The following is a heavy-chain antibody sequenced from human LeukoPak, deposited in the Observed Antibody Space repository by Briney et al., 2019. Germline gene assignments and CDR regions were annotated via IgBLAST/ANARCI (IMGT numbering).Heavy chain of an antibody. D-gene: IGHD3-10*01. V-gene: IGHV3-23*01. CDR2: ISGSGGST. J-gene: IGHJ4*02. CDR3: AKPSVVRGVY. CDR1: GFTFSTYA. Sequence: GGSLRLSCAASGFTFSTYAMTWVRQAPGKGLEWVSAISGSGGSTYYADSVKGRFTISRDNSKNTLYLQMSSLRAEDTAVYYCAKPSVVRGVYWGQGTLVTVSS.